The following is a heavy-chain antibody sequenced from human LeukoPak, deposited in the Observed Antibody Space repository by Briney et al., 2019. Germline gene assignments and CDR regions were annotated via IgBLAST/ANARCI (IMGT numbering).Heavy chain of an antibody. CDR1: GITVSSNY. D-gene: IGHD6-19*01. CDR2: IYSGGST. CDR3: ARDPRRYSSGWLYYFDH. V-gene: IGHV3-66*01. J-gene: IGHJ4*02. Sequence: GGSLRLSCAASGITVSSNYMSWVRQAPGKGLEWISVIYSGGSTYYADSVKGRFTISRDNSKNTLYLQMNSLRAEDTAVYYCARDPRRYSSGWLYYFDHWGQGTLVTVSS.